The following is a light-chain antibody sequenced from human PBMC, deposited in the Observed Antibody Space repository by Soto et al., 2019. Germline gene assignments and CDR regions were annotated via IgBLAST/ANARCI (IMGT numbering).Light chain of an antibody. CDR2: GAS. CDR1: QSVSSIY. CDR3: QQFGSSPPYT. J-gene: IGKJ2*01. V-gene: IGKV3-20*01. Sequence: EIVLTQSPGTLSLSPGERATLSCRASQSVSSIYLAWYQQKPGQAPRLLIYGASNRATGIPDRFSGSGSGTDFTLTISRLEPEDFVVYYCQQFGSSPPYTFGQGTNLEFK.